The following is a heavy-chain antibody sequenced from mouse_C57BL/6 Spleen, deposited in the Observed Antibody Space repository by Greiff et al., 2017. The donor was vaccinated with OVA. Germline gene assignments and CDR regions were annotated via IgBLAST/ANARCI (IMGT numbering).Heavy chain of an antibody. CDR3: ARQMGVWNGDWYFDV. CDR1: GFTFSSYG. D-gene: IGHD2-10*02. Sequence: DVHLVESGGDLVKPGGSLKLSCAASGFTFSSYGMSWVRQTPDKRLEWVATISSGGSYTYYPDSVKGRFSISRDNAKNTLYRQMSSLKSEDTAMYYCARQMGVWNGDWYFDVWGTGTTVTVSS. CDR2: ISSGGSYT. V-gene: IGHV5-6*01. J-gene: IGHJ1*03.